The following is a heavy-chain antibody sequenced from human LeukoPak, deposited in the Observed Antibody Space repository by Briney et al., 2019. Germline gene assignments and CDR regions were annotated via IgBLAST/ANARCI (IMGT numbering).Heavy chain of an antibody. D-gene: IGHD1-26*01. Sequence: GGSLRLSCAASAFSLNAYNMNWVRQAPGKGLEGVSSISYTGTYIYSADSVRGRFTISRDNAQNSLYLQMNSLRAEDTAIYYCVRDRGTYRPIDYWGQGTLVTVSS. CDR2: ISYTGTYI. CDR3: VRDRGTYRPIDY. CDR1: AFSLNAYN. V-gene: IGHV3-21*04. J-gene: IGHJ4*02.